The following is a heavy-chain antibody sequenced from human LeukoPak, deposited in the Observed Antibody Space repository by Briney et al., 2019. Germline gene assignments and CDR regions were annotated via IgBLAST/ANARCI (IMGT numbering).Heavy chain of an antibody. Sequence: RSSETLSLTCTVSGGSISSSSYYWGWIRQPPGKGLEWIGYIYYSGSTNYNPSLKSRVTISVDTSKNQFSLKLSSVTAADTAVYYCARDPYGDFPFDYWGQGTLVTVSS. CDR2: IYYSGST. CDR1: GGSISSSSYY. V-gene: IGHV4-61*01. J-gene: IGHJ4*02. CDR3: ARDPYGDFPFDY. D-gene: IGHD4-17*01.